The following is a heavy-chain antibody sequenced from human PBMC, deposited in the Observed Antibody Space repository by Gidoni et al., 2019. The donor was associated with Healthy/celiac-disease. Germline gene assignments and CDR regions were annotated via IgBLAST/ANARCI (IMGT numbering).Heavy chain of an antibody. CDR1: GGSFSGYY. V-gene: IGHV4-34*01. J-gene: IGHJ4*02. D-gene: IGHD6-13*01. Sequence: QVQLQQWGAGLLKPSETLSLTCAVYGGSFSGYYWSWIRQPPGKGLEWIGEINHSGSTNYNPSLKSRVTISVDTSKNQFSLKLSSVTAADTAVYYCARVAAAANFDYWGQGTLVTVSS. CDR3: ARVAAAANFDY. CDR2: INHSGST.